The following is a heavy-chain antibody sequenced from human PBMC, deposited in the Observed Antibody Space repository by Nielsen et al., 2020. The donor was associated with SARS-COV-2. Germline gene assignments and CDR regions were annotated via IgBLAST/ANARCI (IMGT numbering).Heavy chain of an antibody. Sequence: SETLSLTCIVSGGSISTGSYSWGWIRQSPGKGLDWIGSLHYTGNTDYNPSLNSRVTTSVDTSKNQFSLKLSSVSAADTAVYFCARKLGHGFDIWGQGTMVTVSS. J-gene: IGHJ3*02. CDR1: GGSISTGSYS. CDR3: ARKLGHGFDI. V-gene: IGHV4-61*01. CDR2: LHYTGNT.